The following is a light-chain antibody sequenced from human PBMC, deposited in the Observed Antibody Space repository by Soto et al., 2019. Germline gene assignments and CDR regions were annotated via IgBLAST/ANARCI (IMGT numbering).Light chain of an antibody. CDR1: QAIRND. CDR3: LQYHNLWA. J-gene: IGKJ1*01. Sequence: IHMTQSPSSISASVGDRVTITCRASQAIRNDLAWYQQKPGRAPKRLIYGSSTLQSGVPLRFSGSGSGTEFTLTISSLQPEDFTVYSCLQYHNLWAFGQGTKVDIK. V-gene: IGKV1-17*01. CDR2: GSS.